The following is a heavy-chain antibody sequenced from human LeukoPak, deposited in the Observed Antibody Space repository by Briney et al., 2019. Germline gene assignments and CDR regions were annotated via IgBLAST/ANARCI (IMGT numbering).Heavy chain of an antibody. Sequence: GGSLRLSCAASGFTFRSYVMSWVRQTPEKGLVWVSAITGDGGGTNHADSVKGRFTIFRDNSKNTLYLQMNSLRAEDTAVYYCAKETSSGNFVTIDCWGQGALVTVSS. CDR3: AKETSSGNFVTIDC. D-gene: IGHD1-26*01. CDR2: ITGDGGGT. CDR1: GFTFRSYV. V-gene: IGHV3-23*01. J-gene: IGHJ4*02.